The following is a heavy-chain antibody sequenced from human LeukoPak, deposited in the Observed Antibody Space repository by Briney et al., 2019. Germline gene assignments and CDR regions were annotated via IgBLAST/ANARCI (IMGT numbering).Heavy chain of an antibody. J-gene: IGHJ6*03. CDR3: ARGDGDYPDYYYYYVDV. CDR2: IIPIFGTA. V-gene: IGHV1-69*05. D-gene: IGHD4-17*01. CDR1: GGTFSSYA. Sequence: AASVKVSCKASGGTFSSYAISWVRQAPGRGLEWMGGIIPIFGTADYAQKFQGRVTITTDESTSTAYMELSSLRSEDTAVYYCARGDGDYPDYYYYYVDVWGKGTTVTVSS.